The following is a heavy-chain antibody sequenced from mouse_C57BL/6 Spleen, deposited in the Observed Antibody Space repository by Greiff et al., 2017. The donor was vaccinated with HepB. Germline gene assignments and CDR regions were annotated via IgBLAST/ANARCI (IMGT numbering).Heavy chain of an antibody. V-gene: IGHV1-82*01. CDR1: GYAFSSSW. CDR3: ARSEDWSWFAY. D-gene: IGHD4-1*01. J-gene: IGHJ3*01. Sequence: QVQLKESGPELVKPGASVKISCKASGYAFSSSWMNWVKQRPGKGLEWIGGIYPGDGDTNYNGKFKGKATLTADKSSSTAYMELRSLTSEDSAVYFCARSEDWSWFAYWGQGTLVTVSA. CDR2: IYPGDGDT.